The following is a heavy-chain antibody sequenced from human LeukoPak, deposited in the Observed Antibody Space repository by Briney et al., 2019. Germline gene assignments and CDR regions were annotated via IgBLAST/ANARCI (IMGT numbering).Heavy chain of an antibody. J-gene: IGHJ3*02. Sequence: PSETLSLTCTVSGGSISRYYWSWIRQPAGKGLEWIGRIYISGSTSYNPSLKSRVTMSVDTSENQFSLKLSSVTAADTAVYYCAREFGPDDAFDIWGQGTMVTVSS. CDR1: GGSISRYY. CDR3: AREFGPDDAFDI. D-gene: IGHD1-14*01. V-gene: IGHV4-4*07. CDR2: IYISGST.